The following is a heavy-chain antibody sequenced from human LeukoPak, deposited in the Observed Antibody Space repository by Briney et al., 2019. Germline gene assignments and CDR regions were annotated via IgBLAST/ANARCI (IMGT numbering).Heavy chain of an antibody. Sequence: SQTLSLTYAISGDSVSSNSAAWNWLRQSPSRGLEWLGSTYYRSKWYNDYAVSVKSRITINPDTSKNQFSLQLNSVTPEDTAVYYCARDRYPNYDSSGNWFDPWGQGTLVTVSS. D-gene: IGHD3-22*01. CDR1: GDSVSSNSAA. CDR2: TYYRSKWYN. CDR3: ARDRYPNYDSSGNWFDP. V-gene: IGHV6-1*01. J-gene: IGHJ5*02.